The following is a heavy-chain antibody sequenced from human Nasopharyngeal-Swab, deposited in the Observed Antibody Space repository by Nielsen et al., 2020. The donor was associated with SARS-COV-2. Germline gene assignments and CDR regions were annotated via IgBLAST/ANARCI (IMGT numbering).Heavy chain of an antibody. D-gene: IGHD6-13*01. CDR2: ISYDGSNK. CDR3: ARPLAAAGTGCDY. Sequence: WIRQPPGKGLEWVAVISYDGSNKYYADSVKGRFTISRDNSKNTLYLQTNSLRAEDTAVYYCARPLAAAGTGCDYWGQGTLVTVSS. V-gene: IGHV3-30*03. J-gene: IGHJ4*02.